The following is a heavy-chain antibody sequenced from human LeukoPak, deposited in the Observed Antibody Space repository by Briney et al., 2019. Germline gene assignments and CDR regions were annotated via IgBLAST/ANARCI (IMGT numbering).Heavy chain of an antibody. CDR2: ISSSSSII. CDR3: ARVGYRYVRTHYDLDV. D-gene: IGHD5-18*01. V-gene: IGHV3-11*01. J-gene: IGHJ6*02. Sequence: GGSLRLSRAASGFTFSDFYMSWIRQAPGKGLEWVSYISSSSSIIYYADSVKGRFTFSRDNAKNSLYLQMNSLRVEDTAVYYCARVGYRYVRTHYDLDVWGQGTTVTVSS. CDR1: GFTFSDFY.